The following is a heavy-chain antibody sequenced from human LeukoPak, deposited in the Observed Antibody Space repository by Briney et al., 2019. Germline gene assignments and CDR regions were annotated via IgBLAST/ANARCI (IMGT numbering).Heavy chain of an antibody. J-gene: IGHJ4*02. Sequence: PSETLSLTCTVSGGSISYYYWSWIRQPPGKGLEWIGYIYYSGSTNYNPSLKSRVTISVDTSKNQFSLKLSPVTAADTAVYYCARDLRVDQLSYLDYWGQGTLVTVSS. CDR3: ARDLRVDQLSYLDY. CDR2: IYYSGST. CDR1: GGSISYYY. D-gene: IGHD2-2*01. V-gene: IGHV4-59*01.